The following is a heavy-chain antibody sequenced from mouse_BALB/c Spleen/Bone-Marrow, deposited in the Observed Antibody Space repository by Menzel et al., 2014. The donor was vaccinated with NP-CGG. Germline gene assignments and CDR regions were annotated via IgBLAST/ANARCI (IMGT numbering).Heavy chain of an antibody. CDR1: GYSFTGYT. CDR3: ARGPHYYGSRDYAMDY. V-gene: IGHV1-18*01. CDR2: INPYNGGT. J-gene: IGHJ4*01. D-gene: IGHD1-1*01. Sequence: EVQGVESGPELVKPGASMKISCKASGYSFTGYTMNWVKQSHGKNLEWIGLINPYNGGTSYNQKFKGKATLTVDKSSSTAYMELLSLTSEDSAVYYCARGPHYYGSRDYAMDYWGQGTSVTVSS.